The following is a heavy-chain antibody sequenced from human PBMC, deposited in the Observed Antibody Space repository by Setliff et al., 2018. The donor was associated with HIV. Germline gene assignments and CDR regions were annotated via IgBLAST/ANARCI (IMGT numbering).Heavy chain of an antibody. Sequence: PSETLSLTCTVSGGSISSGTYYWSWIRQPAGKGLEWIGRIHSSGSTNYNLPLKSRVTISVDMSKKQFSLKLSSVTAADTAVYYCASSFFGSGTYYNDLAYWGQGILVTSPQ. D-gene: IGHD3-10*01. V-gene: IGHV4-61*02. CDR3: ASSFFGSGTYYNDLAY. CDR1: GGSISSGTYY. J-gene: IGHJ4*02. CDR2: IHSSGST.